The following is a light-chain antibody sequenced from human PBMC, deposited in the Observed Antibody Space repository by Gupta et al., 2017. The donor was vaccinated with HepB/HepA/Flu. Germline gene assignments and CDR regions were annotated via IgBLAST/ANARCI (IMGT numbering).Light chain of an antibody. V-gene: IGLV2-14*03. CDR1: SSDVGRYNY. CDR2: DVS. J-gene: IGLJ1*01. Sequence: QSALTHPASVSVSPVPSITISCTGTSSDVGRYNYVAWHQQPPGNAPQLMIYDVSKRPAVVDNRFSGSKAGTTASLTISGLQAEDDADYYCSSFTSSSTYLFGTGTKVTVL. CDR3: SSFTSSSTYL.